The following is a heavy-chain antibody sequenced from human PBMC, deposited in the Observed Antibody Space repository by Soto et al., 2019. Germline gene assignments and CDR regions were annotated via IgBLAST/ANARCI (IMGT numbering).Heavy chain of an antibody. CDR1: GFTFSSYG. V-gene: IGHV3-30*18. CDR3: AKDLGTGRIDY. D-gene: IGHD7-27*01. Sequence: GGSLRLSCAASGFTFSSYGMHWVRQAPGKGLEWVAVISYDGSNKYYADSVKGRFTISRDNSKNTLYLQMNSLRAEDTAGYYCAKDLGTGRIDYWGQGTLVTVSS. J-gene: IGHJ4*02. CDR2: ISYDGSNK.